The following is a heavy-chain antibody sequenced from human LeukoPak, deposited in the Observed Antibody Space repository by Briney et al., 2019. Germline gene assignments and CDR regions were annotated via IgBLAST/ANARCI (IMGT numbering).Heavy chain of an antibody. D-gene: IGHD1-26*01. CDR1: GFTFSSYA. J-gene: IGHJ4*02. V-gene: IGHV3-23*01. Sequence: GGSLRLSCAASGFTFSSYAMSWVRQAPGKGLEWVSAISGSGGSTYYADSVKGRFTISRDNSKNTLYLQMNSLRAEDTAVYYCVNQIVPAASSRYSGSYYVRRHFDYWGQGTLVTVSS. CDR3: VNQIVPAASSRYSGSYYVRRHFDY. CDR2: ISGSGGST.